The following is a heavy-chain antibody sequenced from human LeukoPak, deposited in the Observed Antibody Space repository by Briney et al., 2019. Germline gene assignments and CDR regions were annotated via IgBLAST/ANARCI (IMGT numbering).Heavy chain of an antibody. J-gene: IGHJ3*02. Sequence: SETLSLTCTVSGGSISSSNYYWGWIRQPPGKGLEWTGSIYYSGSTNYNPSLKSRVTISVDTSKNQFSLKLSSVTAADTAVYYCARDSPYYSDSSGYLSAFDIWGQGTMVTVSS. D-gene: IGHD3-22*01. V-gene: IGHV4-39*07. CDR3: ARDSPYYSDSSGYLSAFDI. CDR2: IYYSGST. CDR1: GGSISSSNYY.